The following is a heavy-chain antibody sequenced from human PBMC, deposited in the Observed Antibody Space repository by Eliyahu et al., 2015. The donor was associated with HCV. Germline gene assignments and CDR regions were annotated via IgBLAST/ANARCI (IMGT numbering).Heavy chain of an antibody. J-gene: IGHJ3*02. CDR3: ARDRRFGEFSDAFDI. D-gene: IGHD3-10*01. CDR2: IYYSGTT. CDR1: GGSMNSADYH. Sequence: QVQLQESGPGLVKTSATLSLXCTVSGGSMNSADYHWSWIRQHPGKGLEWIGDIYYSGTTYHNPSLESRVTMSLDTSKSQFSLKLSSVTAADTAVYYCARDRRFGEFSDAFDIWGQGTTVTVSS. V-gene: IGHV4-31*03.